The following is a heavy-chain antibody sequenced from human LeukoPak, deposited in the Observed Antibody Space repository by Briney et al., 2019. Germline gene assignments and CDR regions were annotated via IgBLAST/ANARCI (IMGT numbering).Heavy chain of an antibody. Sequence: ASVKVSCKASGYTFTSYGISWVRQAPGQGLEWMGWISAYNGNTNYAQKLQGRVTMTTDTSTSTAYMELRSLRSEDTAVYYCARERSIVGAYVLGYWGQGTLVTVSS. J-gene: IGHJ4*02. D-gene: IGHD1-26*01. V-gene: IGHV1-18*01. CDR3: ARERSIVGAYVLGY. CDR1: GYTFTSYG. CDR2: ISAYNGNT.